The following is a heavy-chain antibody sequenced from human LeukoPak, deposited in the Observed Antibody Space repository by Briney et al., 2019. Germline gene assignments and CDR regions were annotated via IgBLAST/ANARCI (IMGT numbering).Heavy chain of an antibody. Sequence: SETLSLTCTVSGGSISNTDYYWGWTRQPPGKGLEWIGIIYYSGRTFYNPSLKSRVSLSVDTSKNQFSLKLTSVTAADTAVYYCASFRGGRVTTGYFQHWGQGTLVTVSS. CDR1: GGSISNTDYY. CDR2: IYYSGRT. CDR3: ASFRGGRVTTGYFQH. V-gene: IGHV4-39*07. J-gene: IGHJ1*01. D-gene: IGHD4-17*01.